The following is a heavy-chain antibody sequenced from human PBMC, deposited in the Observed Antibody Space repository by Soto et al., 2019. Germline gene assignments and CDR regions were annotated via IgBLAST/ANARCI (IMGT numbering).Heavy chain of an antibody. V-gene: IGHV4-4*07. Sequence: SETLSLTCTVSVDSITTYYWSWIRQPAGKGLEWVVRIDTSGNTNYNPSLKSRVTMSVDTSKKQFSLQLNSVTPEDTAVYYCAGAAVYSSGWYGLPHPYYYYYGMDVWGQGTTVTVSS. CDR1: VDSITTYY. CDR2: IDTSGNT. J-gene: IGHJ6*02. CDR3: AGAAVYSSGWYGLPHPYYYYYGMDV. D-gene: IGHD6-19*01.